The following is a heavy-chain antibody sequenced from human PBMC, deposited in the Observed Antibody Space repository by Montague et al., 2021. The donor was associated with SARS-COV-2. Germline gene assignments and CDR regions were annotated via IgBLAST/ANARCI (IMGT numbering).Heavy chain of an antibody. V-gene: IGHV4-59*01. CDR3: ARVGRCSSWYEVAFDI. Sequence: SETLSLTCTVSGGSISRYSWTWIRQPPGKGLEWIGYIYNSGSTNYNPSPTSRVTISVDTSKNQFSLKLSSVAAADTAVYFCARVGRCSSWYEVAFDIWGQGTMVTVSS. CDR2: IYNSGST. CDR1: GGSISRYS. J-gene: IGHJ3*02. D-gene: IGHD6-13*01.